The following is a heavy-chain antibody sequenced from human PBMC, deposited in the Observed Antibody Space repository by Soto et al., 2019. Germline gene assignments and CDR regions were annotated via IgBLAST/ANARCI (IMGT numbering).Heavy chain of an antibody. CDR3: AKDLIRGDGYEDPEY. V-gene: IGHV3-23*01. D-gene: IGHD3-10*01. CDR1: GFTFSNFA. CDR2: IYAGGTSK. Sequence: GGSLRLSCEASGFTFSNFAMFWVRQAPGKGLEWVSTIYAGGTSKYYAASVKGRFTISRDNSRDTLFLQMDSLRGEDTAVYFCAKDLIRGDGYEDPEYWGQGTLVTVS. J-gene: IGHJ4*02.